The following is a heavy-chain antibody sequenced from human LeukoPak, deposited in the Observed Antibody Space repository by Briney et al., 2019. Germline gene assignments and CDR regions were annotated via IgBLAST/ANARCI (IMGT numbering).Heavy chain of an antibody. J-gene: IGHJ6*02. V-gene: IGHV3-21*01. D-gene: IGHD1-14*01. Sequence: KPGGSLRLSCAASGFTFSSYSMNWVRQAPGKGLEWVSSISSSSSYIYYADSVKGRFTISRDNAKNSLYLQMNSLRAEDTAVYYCASVFRSRIRSMDVWGQGTTVTVSS. CDR1: GFTFSSYS. CDR3: ASVFRSRIRSMDV. CDR2: ISSSSSYI.